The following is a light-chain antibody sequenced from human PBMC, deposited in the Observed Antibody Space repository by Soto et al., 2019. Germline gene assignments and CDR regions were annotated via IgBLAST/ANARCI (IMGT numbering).Light chain of an antibody. CDR2: DAS. V-gene: IGKV3-11*01. Sequence: ETVLTQSPATLSLSPGERATLSCRASQSVSSSFAWYQQKPGQAPRLLIYDASNRATGIPARFSGSGSGTDFTLPISSLEPEDLAVYYCQQRSDWPRTFGQGTKLEIK. J-gene: IGKJ2*01. CDR1: QSVSSS. CDR3: QQRSDWPRT.